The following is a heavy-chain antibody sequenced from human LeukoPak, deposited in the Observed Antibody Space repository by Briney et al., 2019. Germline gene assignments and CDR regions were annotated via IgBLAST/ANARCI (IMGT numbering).Heavy chain of an antibody. CDR1: GGSISSGGYS. Sequence: PSQTLSLTCAVSGGSISSGGYSWSWIRQPPGKGLEWIGEINHSGSTNYNPSLKSRVTISVDTSKNQFSLKLSSVTAADTAVYYCARGWRGLMVRGVFDPWGQGTLVTVSS. CDR2: INHSGST. CDR3: ARGWRGLMVRGVFDP. V-gene: IGHV4-30-2*01. J-gene: IGHJ5*02. D-gene: IGHD3-10*01.